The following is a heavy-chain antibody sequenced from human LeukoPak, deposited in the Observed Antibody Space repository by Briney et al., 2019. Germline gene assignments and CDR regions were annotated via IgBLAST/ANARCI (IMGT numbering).Heavy chain of an antibody. D-gene: IGHD3-10*01. Sequence: GASVKVSCKASGYTFTSYGISWVRQAPGQGLEWMGWISAYNGNTNYAQKLQGRVTMTTDTSTSTAYMELRSLRSDDTAVYYCAREPRGVVYPLGIDYWGQGTLVTVSS. CDR3: AREPRGVVYPLGIDY. V-gene: IGHV1-18*01. CDR1: GYTFTSYG. J-gene: IGHJ4*02. CDR2: ISAYNGNT.